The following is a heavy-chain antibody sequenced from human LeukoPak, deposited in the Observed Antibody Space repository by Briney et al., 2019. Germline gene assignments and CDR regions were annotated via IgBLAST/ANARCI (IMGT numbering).Heavy chain of an antibody. Sequence: PGGSLRLSCAASGFIFRNYAMHWVRQAPGKGLEWVAVISYDGSNKYYADSVKGRFTISRDNSKNTLYLQMNSLRAEDTAVYYCARDSGSDHFDYWGQGTLVTVSS. V-gene: IGHV3-30-3*01. CDR3: ARDSGSDHFDY. J-gene: IGHJ4*02. D-gene: IGHD3-10*01. CDR1: GFIFRNYA. CDR2: ISYDGSNK.